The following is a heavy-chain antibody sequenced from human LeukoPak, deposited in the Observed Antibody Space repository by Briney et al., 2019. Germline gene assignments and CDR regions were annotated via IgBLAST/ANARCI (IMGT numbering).Heavy chain of an antibody. Sequence: SETLSLICTFSGGSISSYYWSWIRQPPGKGLEWIGYIYYSGSTNYNPSLKSRVTISVDTSKNQFSLKLRSVTAADTAVYYCARVTGYVIEDNFDYWGQGTLVTVSS. J-gene: IGHJ4*02. V-gene: IGHV4-59*01. CDR2: IYYSGST. CDR3: ARVTGYVIEDNFDY. D-gene: IGHD2-15*01. CDR1: GGSISSYY.